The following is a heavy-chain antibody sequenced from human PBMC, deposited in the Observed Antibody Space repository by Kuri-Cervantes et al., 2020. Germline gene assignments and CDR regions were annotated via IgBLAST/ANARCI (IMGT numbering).Heavy chain of an antibody. D-gene: IGHD2/OR15-2a*01. CDR2: ISSSSSYI. J-gene: IGHJ2*01. CDR3: ASQCCTKRPRLGWYFDL. V-gene: IGHV3-21*01. Sequence: GESLKISCAASGFTFSSYSMNWVRQAPGKGLEWVSSISSSSSYIYYADSVKGRFTISRDNAKNSLYLQMNSLRAEDTAVYYCASQCCTKRPRLGWYFDLWGRGTLVTVSS. CDR1: GFTFSSYS.